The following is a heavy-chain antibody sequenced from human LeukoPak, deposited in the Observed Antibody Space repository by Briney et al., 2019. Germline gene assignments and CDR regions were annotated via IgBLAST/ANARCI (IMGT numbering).Heavy chain of an antibody. CDR1: GFTVSSNY. CDR2: ISYDGSNK. CDR3: AREGRPRIAAAAPGWIDP. V-gene: IGHV3-30*03. Sequence: GGSLRLSCAASGFTVSSNYMSWVRQAPGKGLEWVAVISYDGSNKYYAEFVKGRFTISRDNSKNTLYLQMNSLRAEDTAVYYCAREGRPRIAAAAPGWIDPWGQGTLVTVSS. D-gene: IGHD6-13*01. J-gene: IGHJ5*02.